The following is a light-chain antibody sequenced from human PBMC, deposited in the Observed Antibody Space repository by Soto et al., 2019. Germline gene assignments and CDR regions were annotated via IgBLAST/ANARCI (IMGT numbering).Light chain of an antibody. CDR1: QSVSGY. CDR3: QQRSNWPYLT. CDR2: DAS. V-gene: IGKV3-11*01. Sequence: EIVLTQSPVTLSLSPGERATLSCRASQSVSGYLGWYQQKPGQAPRLLIYDASNRAYGVPARFRGSGSGTNFTLTIASLEPDDFAVYYCQQRSNWPYLTFGGGTRV. J-gene: IGKJ4*01.